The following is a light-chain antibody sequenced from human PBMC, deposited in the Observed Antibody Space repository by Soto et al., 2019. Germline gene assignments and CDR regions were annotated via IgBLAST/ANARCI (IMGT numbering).Light chain of an antibody. Sequence: QSALTQPASVSGSHGQSITISCTGTSSDVGGYKFVSWYQQHPGKAPKLIIYDVSNRPSGVSNRFSGSKSGNTASLTISGLQAEDEADYCCGSYTTTRTLVVFGGGTKLTVL. V-gene: IGLV2-14*03. CDR1: SSDVGGYKF. J-gene: IGLJ2*01. CDR3: GSYTTTRTLVV. CDR2: DVS.